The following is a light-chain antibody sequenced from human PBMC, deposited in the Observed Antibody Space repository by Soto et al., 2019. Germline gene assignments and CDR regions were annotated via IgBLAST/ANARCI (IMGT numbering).Light chain of an antibody. V-gene: IGKV1-5*01. Sequence: DIQMTQSPSTLSASVGDRVTITCRASQSISSWLAWYQQKPGKAPKLLIYDASSLESGVPSRFSGSGSGTEFTLTSSHLQPDDFSTDYCQQYNSYPYTFGQGTKLEIK. CDR2: DAS. CDR1: QSISSW. J-gene: IGKJ2*01. CDR3: QQYNSYPYT.